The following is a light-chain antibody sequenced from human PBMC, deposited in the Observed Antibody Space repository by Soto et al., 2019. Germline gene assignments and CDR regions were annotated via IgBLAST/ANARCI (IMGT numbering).Light chain of an antibody. CDR2: EGS. CDR1: SSDVGSYNL. Sequence: QSVLTQPASVSGSPGPSITISCTGTSSDVGSYNLVSWYQQHPGKAPKLMIYEGSKRPSGVSNRFSGSKSVNTASLTISGLQAEDEADYYCCSYAGSSTFVVFGGGTKLTVL. J-gene: IGLJ2*01. CDR3: CSYAGSSTFVV. V-gene: IGLV2-23*03.